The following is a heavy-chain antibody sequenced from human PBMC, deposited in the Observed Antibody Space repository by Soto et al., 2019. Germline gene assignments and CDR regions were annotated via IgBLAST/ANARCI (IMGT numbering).Heavy chain of an antibody. D-gene: IGHD2-15*01. CDR1: GYTFTSYG. CDR2: ISAYNGNT. V-gene: IGHV1-18*04. Sequence: QVQLVQSGAEVKKPGASVKVSCKASGYTFTSYGISWVRQAPGQGPEWMGWISAYNGNTNYAQKLQGRVTMTTDTSTSTAYMELRSLRSDDTAVYYCATRYCSGGSCYWFDPWGQGTLVTVSS. J-gene: IGHJ5*02. CDR3: ATRYCSGGSCYWFDP.